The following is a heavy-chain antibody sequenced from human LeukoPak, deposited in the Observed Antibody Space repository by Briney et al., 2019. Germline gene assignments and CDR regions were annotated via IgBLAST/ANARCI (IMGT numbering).Heavy chain of an antibody. CDR3: ARETNTGYFDY. CDR1: GFTFSSYE. Sequence: GGSPKLSCAASGFTFSSYEMNWVRQAPGKGLEWVSYISSSGSTIYYADSVKGRFTISRDNAKNSLYLQMNSLRAEDTAVYYCARETNTGYFDYWGQGTLVTVSS. J-gene: IGHJ4*02. V-gene: IGHV3-48*03. CDR2: ISSSGSTI. D-gene: IGHD5-18*01.